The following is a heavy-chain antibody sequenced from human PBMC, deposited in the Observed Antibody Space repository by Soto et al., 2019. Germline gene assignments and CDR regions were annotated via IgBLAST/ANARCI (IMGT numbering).Heavy chain of an antibody. J-gene: IGHJ4*02. Sequence: AGVPLRISCRGSGCSIISYWISWVRQMHGKGLEWMGRIDPSDSYTNYSPSFQGHVTISADKSISTAYLQWSSLKASDTAIYYCARQYDLGVWSYDYWGQGTLVTVS. CDR2: IDPSDSYT. V-gene: IGHV5-10-1*01. CDR1: GCSIISYW. CDR3: ARQYDLGVWSYDY. D-gene: IGHD3-16*01.